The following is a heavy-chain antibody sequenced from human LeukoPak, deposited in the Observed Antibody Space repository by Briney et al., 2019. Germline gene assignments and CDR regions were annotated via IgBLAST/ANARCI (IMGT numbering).Heavy chain of an antibody. Sequence: GGSLRLSCVASGITFNYYAMSWVRQAPGKGLEWVSGMSGSGVGTYYADSVKGRFTISRDNSKNTLDLQMNSLRAEDTAMYYCAKQQRINMIVVLEPDAFDIWGQGIKVTVSS. V-gene: IGHV3-23*01. CDR2: MSGSGVGT. D-gene: IGHD3-22*01. CDR1: GITFNYYA. J-gene: IGHJ3*02. CDR3: AKQQRINMIVVLEPDAFDI.